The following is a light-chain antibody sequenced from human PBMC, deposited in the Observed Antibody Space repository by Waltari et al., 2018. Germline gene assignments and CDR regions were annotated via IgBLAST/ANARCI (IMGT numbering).Light chain of an antibody. CDR3: LLYISSDIWV. Sequence: QTVVTQEPSFSMSPGGTVTLTCGLSSGSVSTSSYPSWYQQTPGTAPRTLIYSTNTPCSGVPDRFSGSILGNKSARTITGAQADDESDYYCLLYISSDIWVFGGGTKLTVL. CDR1: SGSVSTSSY. V-gene: IGLV8-61*01. J-gene: IGLJ3*02. CDR2: STN.